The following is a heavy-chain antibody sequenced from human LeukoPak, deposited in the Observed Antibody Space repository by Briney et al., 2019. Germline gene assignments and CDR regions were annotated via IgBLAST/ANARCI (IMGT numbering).Heavy chain of an antibody. J-gene: IGHJ5*02. CDR3: VGGNWFDP. Sequence: PTGGSLRLSCAASGFTFSSYEMNWVRQAPGKGLEWVSYISSSGSTIYYADSVKGRFTISRDNAKNSLYLQMNSLRAEDTAVYYCVGGNWFDPWGQGTLVTVSS. V-gene: IGHV3-48*03. CDR2: ISSSGSTI. CDR1: GFTFSSYE.